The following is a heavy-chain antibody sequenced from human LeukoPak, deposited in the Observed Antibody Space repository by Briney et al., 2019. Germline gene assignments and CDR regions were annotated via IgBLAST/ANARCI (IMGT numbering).Heavy chain of an antibody. CDR3: ARGRDLESAALNWFDP. CDR1: GYSISSGYY. Sequence: SETLSLTCTVSGYSISSGYYWGWIRQPPGKGLEWIGSIYHSGSTYYNPSLKSRVTISVDTSKNQFSLKLSSVTAADTAVYYCARGRDLESAALNWFDPWGQGTLVTVSS. V-gene: IGHV4-38-2*02. CDR2: IYHSGST. J-gene: IGHJ5*02. D-gene: IGHD2-2*01.